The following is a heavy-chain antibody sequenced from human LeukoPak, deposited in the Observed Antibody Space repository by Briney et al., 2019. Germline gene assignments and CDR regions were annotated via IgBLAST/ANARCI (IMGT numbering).Heavy chain of an antibody. CDR2: ISWNSGSI. CDR1: GFTFDDYA. D-gene: IGHD6-19*01. J-gene: IGHJ4*02. V-gene: IGHV3-9*01. Sequence: GRSLRLSCAASGFTFDDYAMHWVRQAPGKGLEWVSGISWNSGSIGYADSVKGRFTISRDNAKNSLYLQMNSLRAEDTALYYCAKSGIAVAGTFFDYWGQGTLVTVSP. CDR3: AKSGIAVAGTFFDY.